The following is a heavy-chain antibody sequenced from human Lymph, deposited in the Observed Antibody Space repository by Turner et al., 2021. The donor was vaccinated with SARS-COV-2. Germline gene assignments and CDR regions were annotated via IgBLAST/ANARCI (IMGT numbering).Heavy chain of an antibody. J-gene: IGHJ6*02. Sequence: QVQLVQSGAEVKKPGASVTVSCQVSGYTLTELSMHWVRQAPGKGLEWMGGVDPEDGATIYEQKFQGRVTMTEDTSIDTVYMELSTLRSEDTAVYYCATDRKKWLVQTGDGMDVWGQGTTVTVSS. CDR1: GYTLTELS. D-gene: IGHD6-19*01. CDR2: VDPEDGAT. CDR3: ATDRKKWLVQTGDGMDV. V-gene: IGHV1-24*01.